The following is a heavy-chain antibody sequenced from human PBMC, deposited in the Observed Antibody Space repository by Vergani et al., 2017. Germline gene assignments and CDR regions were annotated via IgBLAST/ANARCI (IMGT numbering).Heavy chain of an antibody. Sequence: QVQLVQSGAEVKKPGASVKVSCKASGYTFTGYYMHWVRQAPGQGLEWMGWINPNSGGTNYAQKFQGRVTMTRDTSISTAYMELSRLRSDATAVYYCARDLAYCGGDCYSNQHWGQGTLVTVSS. J-gene: IGHJ1*01. CDR2: INPNSGGT. D-gene: IGHD2-21*02. CDR1: GYTFTGYY. V-gene: IGHV1-2*02. CDR3: ARDLAYCGGDCYSNQH.